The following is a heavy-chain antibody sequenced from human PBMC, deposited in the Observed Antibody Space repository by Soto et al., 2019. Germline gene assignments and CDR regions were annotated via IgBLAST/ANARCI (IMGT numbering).Heavy chain of an antibody. CDR2: INSDGSST. CDR1: GFTFSSYW. J-gene: IGHJ6*02. CDR3: AREGPGWGGMDV. D-gene: IGHD3-16*01. V-gene: IGHV3-74*01. Sequence: GGSLRLSCAASGFTFSSYWMHWVRQAPGKGLVWVSRINSDGSSTSYADSVKGRFTVSRDNAKNTLYLQMNSLRAEDTAVYYCAREGPGWGGMDVWGQGTTVTVSS.